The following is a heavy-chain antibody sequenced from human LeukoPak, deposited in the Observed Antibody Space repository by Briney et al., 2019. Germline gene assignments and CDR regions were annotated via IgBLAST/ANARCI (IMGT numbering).Heavy chain of an antibody. D-gene: IGHD1-26*01. CDR2: TYYRSKWNN. CDR3: ARLVGASWFDS. J-gene: IGHJ5*01. Sequence: SQTLSLTCAISGDSLSTNSATWTWLRPSPSRGLEWLGRTYYRSKWNNDYAVSMKSRITINPDTSKNQFSLQLNSVTPEDTAVYYCARLVGASWFDSWGQGTLVTVSS. V-gene: IGHV6-1*01. CDR1: GDSLSTNSAT.